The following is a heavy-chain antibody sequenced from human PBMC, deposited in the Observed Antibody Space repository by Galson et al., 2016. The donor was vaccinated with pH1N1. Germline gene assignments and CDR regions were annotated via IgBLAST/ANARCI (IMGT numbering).Heavy chain of an antibody. CDR2: IDWDDDK. CDR1: GFSLSTSGMC. CDR3: ARMVYGDNLKNFDY. V-gene: IGHV2-70*01. J-gene: IGHJ4*02. Sequence: PALVKPTQTLTPTCTFSGFSLSTSGMCVSWIRQPPGKALEWLALIDWDDDKYYSTSLKTRLTISKDTPKNQVVLTMTNMDPVDTATYYCARMVYGDNLKNFDYWGQGTLVTVSS. D-gene: IGHD4-23*01.